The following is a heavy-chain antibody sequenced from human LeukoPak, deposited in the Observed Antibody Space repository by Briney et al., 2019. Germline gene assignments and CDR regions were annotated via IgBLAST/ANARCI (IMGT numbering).Heavy chain of an antibody. Sequence: PGGSLRLSCAASGFAFSNYAMSWVRQAPGKGLEWVSAISGSGGSTYYADSVKGRFTVSRDNSKNTFYPQMNSLRAEDTAIYYCAKVQYVYFGSGSYDMDVWGQGTTVTVSS. CDR1: GFAFSNYA. D-gene: IGHD3-10*01. CDR3: AKVQYVYFGSGSYDMDV. CDR2: ISGSGGST. J-gene: IGHJ6*02. V-gene: IGHV3-23*01.